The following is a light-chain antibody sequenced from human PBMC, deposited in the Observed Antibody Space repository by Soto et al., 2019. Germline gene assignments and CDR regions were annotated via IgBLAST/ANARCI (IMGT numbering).Light chain of an antibody. Sequence: QAVVTQPPSVSGAPGQRVTFSCTGSSSNIGAGYDVHWYQQLPGTAPKLLIYGNNNRPSGVPDRFSGSKSGTSASLAITGLQAEDEADYYCQSYDSSLSGSVVFGGGTKLTVL. CDR2: GNN. CDR1: SSNIGAGYD. CDR3: QSYDSSLSGSVV. V-gene: IGLV1-40*01. J-gene: IGLJ2*01.